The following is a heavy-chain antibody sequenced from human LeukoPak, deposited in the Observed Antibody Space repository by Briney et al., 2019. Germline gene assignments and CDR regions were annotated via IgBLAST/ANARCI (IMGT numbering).Heavy chain of an antibody. D-gene: IGHD2-2*03. CDR2: INPSGGST. J-gene: IGHJ3*02. Sequence: ASVKVSCKASGYTFTSYYMHWVRQAPGQGLEWMGIINPSGGSTSYAQKFQGRVTMTRDTSTSTVYMELSSLRSEDTAVYYCARVGNCSSTSCYGGSAFDIWGQGTMVTVSS. CDR1: GYTFTSYY. V-gene: IGHV1-46*01. CDR3: ARVGNCSSTSCYGGSAFDI.